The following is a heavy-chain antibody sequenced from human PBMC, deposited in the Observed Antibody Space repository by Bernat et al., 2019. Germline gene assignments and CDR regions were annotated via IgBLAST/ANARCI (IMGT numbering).Heavy chain of an antibody. CDR2: ISAYNGNT. D-gene: IGHD2-2*02. V-gene: IGHV1-18*04. CDR3: ARARYCSSTSCYMPADY. CDR1: GYTFTSYG. J-gene: IGHJ4*02. Sequence: QVQLVQSGAEVKKPGASVKVSCKASGYTFTSYGISWVRQAPGQGLEWMGWISAYNGNTNYAQKLQGRVTMTTDTSTSTAYMELRSLRSDDTAVYYCARARYCSSTSCYMPADYWAREPWSPSPQ.